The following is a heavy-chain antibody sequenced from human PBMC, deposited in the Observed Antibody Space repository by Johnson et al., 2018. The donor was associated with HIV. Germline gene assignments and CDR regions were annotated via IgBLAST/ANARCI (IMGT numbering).Heavy chain of an antibody. CDR1: GFTFGDYA. Sequence: VQLVESGGGLVQPGRSLRLSCTASGFTFGDYAMSWFRQAPGKGLEWVGFILSKAYGGTTEYAASVKGRFTISRDDSKSIAYLQMNSLKTEDTAVYYCTRAEWHDAFDIWGQGTMVTVSS. CDR2: ILSKAYGGTT. V-gene: IGHV3-49*03. J-gene: IGHJ3*02. CDR3: TRAEWHDAFDI. D-gene: IGHD1-14*01.